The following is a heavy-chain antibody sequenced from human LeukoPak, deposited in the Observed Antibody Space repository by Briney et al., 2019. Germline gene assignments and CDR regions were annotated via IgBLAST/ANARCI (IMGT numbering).Heavy chain of an antibody. J-gene: IGHJ4*02. V-gene: IGHV3-23*01. CDR3: ANKAVVYKGPFDY. D-gene: IGHD4-23*01. CDR1: GFTFSSYA. CDR2: ISDSGGST. Sequence: GGPLRLSCAASGFTFSSYAMSWVRQAPGKGLEWVSAISDSGGSTYYADSVKGRFTISRDNSKNTLYLQMNSLRAEDTAVYYCANKAVVYKGPFDYWGQGTLVTVSS.